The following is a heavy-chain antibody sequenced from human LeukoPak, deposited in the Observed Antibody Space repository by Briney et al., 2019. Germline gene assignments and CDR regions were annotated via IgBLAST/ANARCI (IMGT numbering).Heavy chain of an antibody. V-gene: IGHV3-23*01. D-gene: IGHD2-15*01. CDR3: ARRASHSGAKPTFEF. CDR1: GFTFSNYA. J-gene: IGHJ4*02. CDR2: ISSGGRNT. Sequence: GGSPRLSCAASGFTFSNYAMGWVRQAPGKGLEWVSVISSGGRNTYYAGSVKGRFTLSRDDSKNTLDLQMDSLRAEDTAVYYCARRASHSGAKPTFEFWGPGTLVTVSS.